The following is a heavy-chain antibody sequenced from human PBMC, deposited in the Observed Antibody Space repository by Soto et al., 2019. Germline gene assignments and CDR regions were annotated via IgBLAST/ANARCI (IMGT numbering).Heavy chain of an antibody. CDR2: MSGSGVTT. D-gene: IGHD1-1*01. V-gene: IGHV3-23*01. CDR1: GFTFSSYA. J-gene: IGHJ3*01. Sequence: DVQLLESGGGLVQPGGSLRLSCAASGFTFSSYAMSWVRQAPGKGLEWVSTMSGSGVTTYYADSAKGRLTISRDNSKNALYLQMSSLRADDTAVYYCAKDKGTLSAFDVWGQGTTVTVSS. CDR3: AKDKGTLSAFDV.